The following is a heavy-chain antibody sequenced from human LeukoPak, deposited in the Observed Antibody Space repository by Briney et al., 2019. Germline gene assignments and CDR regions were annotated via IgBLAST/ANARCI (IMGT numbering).Heavy chain of an antibody. CDR1: GGSISSGDYY. J-gene: IGHJ4*02. D-gene: IGHD5-18*01. V-gene: IGHV4-30-4*01. Sequence: SQTLSLTCTVSGGSISSGDYYWSWIRQPPGKGLEWIGYIYYSGSTYYNPSLKSRVTISVDTSKNQFSLKLSSVTAADTAVYYCARGGVWLREVDYWGQGTLVTVSP. CDR3: ARGGVWLREVDY. CDR2: IYYSGST.